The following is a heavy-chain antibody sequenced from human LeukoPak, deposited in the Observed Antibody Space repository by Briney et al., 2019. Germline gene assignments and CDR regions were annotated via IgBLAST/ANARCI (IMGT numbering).Heavy chain of an antibody. CDR2: IYTSGST. Sequence: SETLSLTCTVSGGSISSYYWSWIRQPAGKGLEWIGRIYTSGSTNYNPSLKSRITMSVDTSKNQFSLKRSSVTAADTAVYYCARDWSSSANYYMDVWGKGTTVTVSS. V-gene: IGHV4-4*07. J-gene: IGHJ6*03. D-gene: IGHD3-3*01. CDR1: GGSISSYY. CDR3: ARDWSSSANYYMDV.